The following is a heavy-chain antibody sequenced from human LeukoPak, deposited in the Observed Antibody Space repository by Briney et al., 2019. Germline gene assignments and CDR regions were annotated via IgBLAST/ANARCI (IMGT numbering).Heavy chain of an antibody. V-gene: IGHV4-4*07. CDR3: ATETPDYVFYYYYMDV. Sequence: PSETLSLTCTVSGGSISSYYWSWIRQPAGKGLEWIGRIYTSGSTNYNPSLKSRVTMSVDTSKNQFSLKLSSVTAADTAVYYCATETPDYVFYYYYMDVWGKGTTVTVSS. J-gene: IGHJ6*03. CDR2: IYTSGST. CDR1: GGSISSYY. D-gene: IGHD4-17*01.